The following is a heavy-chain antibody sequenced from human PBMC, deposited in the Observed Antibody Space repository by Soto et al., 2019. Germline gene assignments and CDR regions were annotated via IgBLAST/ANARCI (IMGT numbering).Heavy chain of an antibody. CDR2: IWYDGSNK. CDR1: GFTFSSYG. Sequence: GGSLRLSCAASGFTFSSYGMHWVRQAPGKGLEWVAVIWYDGSNKYYADSVKGRFTISRDNSKNTLYLQMNSLRAEDTAVYYCARDVDSSGSCDYWGQGTLVTVSS. CDR3: ARDVDSSGSCDY. J-gene: IGHJ4*02. V-gene: IGHV3-33*01. D-gene: IGHD6-19*01.